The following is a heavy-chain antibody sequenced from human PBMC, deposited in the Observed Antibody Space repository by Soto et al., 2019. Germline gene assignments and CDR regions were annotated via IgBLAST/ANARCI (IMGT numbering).Heavy chain of an antibody. V-gene: IGHV3-11*05. J-gene: IGHJ4*02. CDR3: ARLRLKGYFDY. CDR2: ISTSSSYT. Sequence: QVQLVESGGGLVKPGGSLRLSCVASGFTFSDHYMTWIRQAPGKGLEWLSYISTSSSYTNYADSVKGRFTISRDNTMNSLFLQRNSRRAEDTAVYYCARLRLKGYFDYWGQGTLVTVSS. CDR1: GFTFSDHY.